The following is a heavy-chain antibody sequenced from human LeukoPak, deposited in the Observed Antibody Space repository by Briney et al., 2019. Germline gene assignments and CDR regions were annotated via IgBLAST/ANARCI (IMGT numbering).Heavy chain of an antibody. V-gene: IGHV2-5*01. D-gene: IGHD1-26*01. CDR1: GFSLSTSGVG. CDR3: ALRRTDGVGATPPVY. CDR2: IYWNDDK. J-gene: IGHJ4*02. Sequence: ESGPTLAKPTQTLTLTCTFSGFSLSTSGVGVGWIRQPPGKALERLALIYWNDDKRYSPSLKSRLTITKDTSKNQVVLTMTNMDPVDTATYYCALRRTDGVGATPPVYWGQGTLVTVSS.